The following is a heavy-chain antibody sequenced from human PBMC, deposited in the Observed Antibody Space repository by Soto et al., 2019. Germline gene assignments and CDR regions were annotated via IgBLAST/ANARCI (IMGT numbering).Heavy chain of an antibody. CDR1: GYTFTGYA. CDR2: INAGNGNT. J-gene: IGHJ4*02. D-gene: IGHD6-19*01. Sequence: QVQVVQSGAEEKKPGASVKVSCTASGYTFTGYAIHWVRQAPGQRLEWMGWINAGNGNTKYSQKFQGRVTITRDTSASTAYMELTSLTSEVRVVNYCAHDVAVPADFDYWGQGTLVSVSS. V-gene: IGHV1-3*05. CDR3: AHDVAVPADFDY.